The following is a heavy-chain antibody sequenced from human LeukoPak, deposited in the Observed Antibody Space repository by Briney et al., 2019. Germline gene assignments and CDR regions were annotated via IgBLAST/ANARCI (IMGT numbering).Heavy chain of an antibody. CDR2: VGTTGTLA. V-gene: IGHV3-23*01. J-gene: IGHJ4*02. D-gene: IGHD1-26*01. Sequence: GGSLKLSCAASGFTFGNYVMNWVRQAPGKGLEWVSVVGTTGTLAFYADFVKGRFTISRDNSKNTVYLQMNSLSVDDTAVYYCGRYLDVSVGGNDYWGQGTLVTVSS. CDR3: GRYLDVSVGGNDY. CDR1: GFTFGNYV.